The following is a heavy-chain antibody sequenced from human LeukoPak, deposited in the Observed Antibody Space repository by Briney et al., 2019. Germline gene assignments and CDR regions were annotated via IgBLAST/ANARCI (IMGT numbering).Heavy chain of an antibody. CDR3: AKGRYSYGFGDY. CDR2: ISGSGAST. V-gene: IGHV3-23*01. J-gene: IGHJ4*02. D-gene: IGHD5-18*01. CDR1: GFTFSSYA. Sequence: GGSLRLSFAASGFTFSSYAMRWVRQAPGKGLEWVSAISGSGASTYYADSVKGRYNISRDNSNNTLYLQMNSLRAEDTAVYYCAKGRYSYGFGDYWGQGTLVTVSS.